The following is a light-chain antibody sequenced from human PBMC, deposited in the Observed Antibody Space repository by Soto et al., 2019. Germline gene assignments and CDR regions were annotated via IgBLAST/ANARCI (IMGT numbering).Light chain of an antibody. Sequence: EVLMTQSPATLSVSPGERATLSCRASQSVSSNLAWYQQKPGQAPRLLIYGASTRATGIPARFSGSGSGTEFTLTISSLQSEDFAGYYCQQYNNWPPVTFGGGTKLEIK. J-gene: IGKJ4*01. CDR3: QQYNNWPPVT. V-gene: IGKV3-15*01. CDR1: QSVSSN. CDR2: GAS.